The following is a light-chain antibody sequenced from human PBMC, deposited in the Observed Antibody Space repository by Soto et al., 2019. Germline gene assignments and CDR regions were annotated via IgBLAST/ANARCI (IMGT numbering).Light chain of an antibody. Sequence: DIVMTQTPLSSPVTLGQPASISCRSSQSLGHSDGNTYLSWLKQRPGQPPRLLIYKLSNRFSGVPDRFRGSGAGTDFTLKISRVKAEDVGVYYCMQTTQFPRTFGQGPKVEI. V-gene: IGKV2-24*01. J-gene: IGKJ1*01. CDR2: KLS. CDR1: QSLGHSDGNTY. CDR3: MQTTQFPRT.